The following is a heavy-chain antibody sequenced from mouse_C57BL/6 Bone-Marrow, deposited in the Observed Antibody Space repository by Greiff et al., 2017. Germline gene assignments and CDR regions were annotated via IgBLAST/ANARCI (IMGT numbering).Heavy chain of an antibody. V-gene: IGHV1-64*01. CDR1: GYTFTSYW. CDR3: AIYRSRRWYFDV. CDR2: IHPNSGST. Sequence: VQLQQPGAELVKPGASVKLSCKASGYTFTSYWMHWVKQRPGQGLEWIGMIHPNSGSTNYNEKFKSKATLTVDKASSTAYMQLSSLTSEDSAVYYCAIYRSRRWYFDVWGTGTTVTVSS. J-gene: IGHJ1*03. D-gene: IGHD1-1*01.